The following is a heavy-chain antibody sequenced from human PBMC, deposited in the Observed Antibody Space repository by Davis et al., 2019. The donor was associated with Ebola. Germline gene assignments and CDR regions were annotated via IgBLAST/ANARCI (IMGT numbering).Heavy chain of an antibody. CDR1: GFTFSSYS. CDR3: ARVQGLYDSSGYYYGLNY. D-gene: IGHD3-22*01. V-gene: IGHV3-21*01. Sequence: GGSLRLSCAASGFTFSSYSMNWVRQAPGKGLEWVSSISSSSSYIYYADSVKGRFTISRDNAKNSLYRQMNSLRDEDTAVYYCARVQGLYDSSGYYYGLNYWGQGTLVTVSS. J-gene: IGHJ4*02. CDR2: ISSSSSYI.